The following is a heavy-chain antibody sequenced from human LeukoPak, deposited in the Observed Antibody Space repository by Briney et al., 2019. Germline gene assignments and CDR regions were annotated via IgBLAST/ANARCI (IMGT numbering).Heavy chain of an antibody. D-gene: IGHD3-3*01. J-gene: IGHJ4*02. Sequence: PSETLSLTCAVSGGSISSGGYSWSWIRQPPGKGLEWIGYIYHSGSTYYNPSLKSRVTISVDTSKNQFSLKLSSVTAADTAVYYCARQADFWSGYLNYWGQGTLVTVSS. CDR3: ARQADFWSGYLNY. V-gene: IGHV4-30-2*03. CDR1: GGSISSGGYS. CDR2: IYHSGST.